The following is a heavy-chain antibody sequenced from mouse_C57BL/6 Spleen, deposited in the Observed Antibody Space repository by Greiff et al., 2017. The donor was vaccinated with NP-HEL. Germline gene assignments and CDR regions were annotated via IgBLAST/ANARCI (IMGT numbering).Heavy chain of an antibody. CDR1: GYTFTSYG. D-gene: IGHD1-1*01. CDR3: ARNEINGSSDSWAWFAY. Sequence: VQLQQSGAELARPGASVKLSCKASGYTFTSYGISWVKQRTGQGLEWIGEIYPRSGNTYYNEKFKGKATLTADKSSSTAYMELRSLTSEDSAVYFCARNEINGSSDSWAWFAYWGQGTLVTVSA. V-gene: IGHV1-81*01. J-gene: IGHJ3*01. CDR2: IYPRSGNT.